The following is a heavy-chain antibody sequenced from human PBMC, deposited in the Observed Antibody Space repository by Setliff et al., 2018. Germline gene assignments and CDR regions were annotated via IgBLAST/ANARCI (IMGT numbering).Heavy chain of an antibody. CDR1: GFTFSSYA. CDR2: ISYDGSNK. D-gene: IGHD6-19*01. J-gene: IGHJ4*03. V-gene: IGHV3-30-3*01. CDR3: ARVLAVAFSFDY. Sequence: GGSLRLSCAASGFTFSSYAMHWVRQAPGKGLEWVAVISYDGSNKYYADSVKGRFTISRDNSKNTLYLQMNSLRAEDTAVYYCARVLAVAFSFDYWGQGTTVTVSS.